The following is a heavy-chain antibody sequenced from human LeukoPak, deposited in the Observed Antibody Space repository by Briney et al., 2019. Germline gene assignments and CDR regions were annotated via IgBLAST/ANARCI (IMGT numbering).Heavy chain of an antibody. D-gene: IGHD3-10*01. CDR3: ASVGYGSGSYLRRAREMDY. CDR1: RFNFSAYW. Sequence: SGGCLRLSCSTSRFNFSAYWMTWVRQAPGKGLEWVANINQEGSEKYYVDSVKGRFTISRDNAKTSFYLQMNNLRGEDTAMYYCASVGYGSGSYLRRAREMDYWGQGTLVTVSS. V-gene: IGHV3-7*01. CDR2: INQEGSEK. J-gene: IGHJ4*02.